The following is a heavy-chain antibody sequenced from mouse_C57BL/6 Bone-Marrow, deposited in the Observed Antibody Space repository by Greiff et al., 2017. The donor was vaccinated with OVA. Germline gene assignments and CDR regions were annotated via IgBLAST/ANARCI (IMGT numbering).Heavy chain of an antibody. Sequence: QVQLQQPGAELVRPGSSVKLSCKASGYTFTSYWMHWVKQRPIQGLEWIGNIDPSDSETHYNQKFKDKATLTVDKSSSTAYMQLSSLTSEDSAVYYCASRGDYYGSSFDYWGQGTTLTVSS. CDR1: GYTFTSYW. CDR2: IDPSDSET. J-gene: IGHJ2*01. D-gene: IGHD1-1*01. V-gene: IGHV1-52*01. CDR3: ASRGDYYGSSFDY.